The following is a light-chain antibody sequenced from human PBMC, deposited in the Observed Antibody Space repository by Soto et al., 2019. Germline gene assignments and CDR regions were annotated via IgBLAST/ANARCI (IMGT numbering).Light chain of an antibody. CDR3: GSYTTSSVV. Sequence: QSALTQPASVSGSPGQSVTISCTGTNSDVDVYNYVSWFQQHPGKAPKLIIYEIDNRPSGVSNRFSGSKSGNTASLTISGLRAEDEADYYCGSYTTSSVVFGGGTKLTVL. CDR1: NSDVDVYNY. J-gene: IGLJ2*01. CDR2: EID. V-gene: IGLV2-14*01.